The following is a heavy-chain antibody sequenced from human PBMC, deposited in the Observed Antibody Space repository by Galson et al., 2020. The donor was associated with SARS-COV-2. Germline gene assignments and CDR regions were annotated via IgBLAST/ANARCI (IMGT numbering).Heavy chain of an antibody. CDR2: ISGSGGST. D-gene: IGHD5-12*01. CDR1: GGSISSSSYY. Sequence: QASETLSLTCTVSGGSISSSSYYWGWIRQPPGKGLEWVSAISGSGGSTYYADSVKGRFTISRDNSKNTLYLQMNSLRAEDTAVYYCAKEGVGVATIGWFDPWGQGTLVTVSS. J-gene: IGHJ5*02. CDR3: AKEGVGVATIGWFDP. V-gene: IGHV3-23*01.